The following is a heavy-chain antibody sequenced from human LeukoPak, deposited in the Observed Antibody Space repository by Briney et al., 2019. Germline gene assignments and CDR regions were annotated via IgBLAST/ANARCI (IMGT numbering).Heavy chain of an antibody. CDR2: ISISSSYI. V-gene: IGHV3-21*01. D-gene: IGHD3-10*01. CDR3: ARLMVRGIFYYFDY. Sequence: GGSLRLSCAASGFTFSSYTMNWVRQAPGKGLEWVSSISISSSYIYYADSVKGRFTISRDNSKNTLYLQMNSLRAEDTAVYYCARLMVRGIFYYFDYWGQGTLVTVSS. CDR1: GFTFSSYT. J-gene: IGHJ4*02.